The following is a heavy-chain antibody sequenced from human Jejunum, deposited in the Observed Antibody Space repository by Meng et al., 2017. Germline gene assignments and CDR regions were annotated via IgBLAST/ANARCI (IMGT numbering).Heavy chain of an antibody. Sequence: QVPVQDLGPGVATPSGTLSLTCAFSGPSVNNPNLYSWVRQYPEKGLEWIGEIFHTGSTNYNPSLMSRVTISIDKSKTLLSLNLRSVTAADTAVYYCARVILYSGSYYFDSWGQGTLVTVSS. CDR3: ARVILYSGSYYFDS. CDR2: IFHTGST. D-gene: IGHD1-26*01. V-gene: IGHV4-4*02. CDR1: GPSVNNPNL. J-gene: IGHJ4*02.